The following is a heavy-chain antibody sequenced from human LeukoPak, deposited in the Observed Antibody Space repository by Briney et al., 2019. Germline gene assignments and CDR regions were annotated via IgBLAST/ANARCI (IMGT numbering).Heavy chain of an antibody. CDR1: GGSISSGGYY. Sequence: PSETLFLTCTVSGGSISSGGYYWSWIRQPPGKGLEWIGYIYHSGSTYYNPSLKSRVTISVDRSKNQFSLKLSSVTAADTAVYYCARTPGYSSGWRYWYFDLWGRGTLVTVSS. CDR2: IYHSGST. D-gene: IGHD6-19*01. CDR3: ARTPGYSSGWRYWYFDL. J-gene: IGHJ2*01. V-gene: IGHV4-30-2*01.